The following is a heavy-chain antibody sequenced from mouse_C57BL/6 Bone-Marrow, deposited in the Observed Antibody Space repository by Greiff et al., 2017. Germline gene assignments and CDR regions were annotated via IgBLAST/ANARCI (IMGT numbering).Heavy chain of an antibody. D-gene: IGHD4-1*01. CDR1: GYAFTNYL. Sequence: QVQLQQSGAELVRPGTSVKVSCKASGYAFTNYLIEWVKQRPGQGLEWIGVINPGSGGTNYNEKFKGKATLTADKSSSTAYMQLSSLTSEDSAVYFCARPNWDALYFDYWGQGTTLTVSP. J-gene: IGHJ2*01. V-gene: IGHV1-54*01. CDR2: INPGSGGT. CDR3: ARPNWDALYFDY.